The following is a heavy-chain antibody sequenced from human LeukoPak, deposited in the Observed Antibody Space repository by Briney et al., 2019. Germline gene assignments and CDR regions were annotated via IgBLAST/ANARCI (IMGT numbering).Heavy chain of an antibody. V-gene: IGHV5-51*01. Sequence: GGSLKISCKGSGYSFTSYWIGWVSQMPGKGLEWMGIIYPGDPDTRNSPSFQGQVAFSVDKSISPAYLQWSSLKASDTAMYYCARHGGIEHPRGIDYWAREPWSPSPQ. D-gene: IGHD1-14*01. J-gene: IGHJ4*02. CDR1: GYSFTSYW. CDR2: IYPGDPDT. CDR3: ARHGGIEHPRGIDY.